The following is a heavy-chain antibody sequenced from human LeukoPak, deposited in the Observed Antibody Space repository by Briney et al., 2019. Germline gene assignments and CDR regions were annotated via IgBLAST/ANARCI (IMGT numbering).Heavy chain of an antibody. J-gene: IGHJ5*02. CDR1: GFTFDDYA. D-gene: IGHD4-17*01. CDR2: ISWNSGSI. CDR3: AKPPYGESWFDP. V-gene: IGHV3-9*01. Sequence: QSGGSLRLSCAASGFTFDDYAMHWVRQAPGKGLEWVSGISWNSGSIGYADSVKGRFTISGDNAKNSLYLQMNSLRAEDTAVYYCAKPPYGESWFDPWGQGTLVTVSS.